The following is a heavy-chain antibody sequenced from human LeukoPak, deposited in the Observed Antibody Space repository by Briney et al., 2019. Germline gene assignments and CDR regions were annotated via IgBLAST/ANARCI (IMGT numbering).Heavy chain of an antibody. Sequence: SETLSLTCAVYGGSFSGYYWSWIRQPPGKGLEWIGEINHSGSTNYNPSLKSRVTISVDTSKNQFSLKLSSVTAADTAVYYCAGGRTSRRRSYFDYWGQGTLVTVSS. CDR3: AGGRTSRRRSYFDY. J-gene: IGHJ4*02. V-gene: IGHV4-34*01. CDR2: INHSGST. D-gene: IGHD3-16*01. CDR1: GGSFSGYY.